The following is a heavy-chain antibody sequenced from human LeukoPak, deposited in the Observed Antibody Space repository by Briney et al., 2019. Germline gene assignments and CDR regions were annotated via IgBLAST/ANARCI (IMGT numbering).Heavy chain of an antibody. CDR2: ISSSGGTI. CDR1: GFTSSRYE. V-gene: IGHV3-48*03. CDR3: ARDESGYSGYGRFGP. D-gene: IGHD5-12*01. Sequence: QPGGALRLSCADPGFTSSRYEMNSVRQAPGKELEWVSYISSSGGTIYYADSVKGRFTISRDNAKSSLYLQMNSLRAEDTAVYYCARDESGYSGYGRFGPWGQGTLVTVSS. J-gene: IGHJ5*02.